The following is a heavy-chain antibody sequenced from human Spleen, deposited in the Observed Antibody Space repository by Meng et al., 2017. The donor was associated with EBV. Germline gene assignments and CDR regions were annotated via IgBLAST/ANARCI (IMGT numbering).Heavy chain of an antibody. V-gene: IGHV1-8*01. D-gene: IGHD2-2*01. J-gene: IGHJ4*02. CDR3: ARGLIAGYD. Sequence: QVQVGQSGPEVKKPGASVKVSCKASGHTLTNYDVNWVRQATGKGLEWMGWLNPKSGNTGYAQKFQGRVTMKTDTSTNAVYMELSRLTSEDTAVYYCARGLIAGYDWGQGTLVTVSS. CDR2: LNPKSGNT. CDR1: GHTLTNYD.